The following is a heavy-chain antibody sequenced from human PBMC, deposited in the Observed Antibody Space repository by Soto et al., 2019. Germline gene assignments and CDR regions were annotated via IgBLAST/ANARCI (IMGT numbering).Heavy chain of an antibody. D-gene: IGHD6-13*01. CDR2: IYYSGST. V-gene: IGHV4-31*03. J-gene: IGHJ4*02. CDR1: GGSISSGGYY. Sequence: SETLSLTCTVSGGSISSGGYYWSWIRQHPGKGLEWIGYIYYSGSTYYNPSLKSRVTISVDTSKNQFSLKLSSVTAADTAVYYCARDSGAAAGSFDYWGQGTLVTVSS. CDR3: ARDSGAAAGSFDY.